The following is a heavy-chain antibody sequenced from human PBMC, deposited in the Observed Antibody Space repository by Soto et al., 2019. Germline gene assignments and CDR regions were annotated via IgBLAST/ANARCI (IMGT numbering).Heavy chain of an antibody. J-gene: IGHJ4*02. Sequence: QVQLVESGGGVVQPGRSLRLSCAASGFTFSSYGMHWVRQAPGKGLEWVAVIWYDGSNKYYADSVKGRFTISRDNSKNTLYLQMNSLRAEDTAVYYCAREKISGWYRAGIDYWGQGTLVTVSS. D-gene: IGHD6-19*01. CDR3: AREKISGWYRAGIDY. CDR2: IWYDGSNK. V-gene: IGHV3-33*01. CDR1: GFTFSSYG.